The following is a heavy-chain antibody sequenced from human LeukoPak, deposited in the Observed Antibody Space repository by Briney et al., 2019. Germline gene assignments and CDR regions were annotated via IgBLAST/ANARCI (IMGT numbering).Heavy chain of an antibody. J-gene: IGHJ4*02. V-gene: IGHV3-15*01. CDR2: IKSKADGETT. CDR1: GFTFTPAW. Sequence: PGGSLRLSCAASGFTFTPAWMTWVRQAPGKGLEWVGRIKSKADGETTDYAAPVKGRFFMSRDDSKTTLFLLMNCLETEDTAVYYCTTDRGLTMIRGVFVSWGQGTLVTVSS. D-gene: IGHD3-10*01. CDR3: TTDRGLTMIRGVFVS.